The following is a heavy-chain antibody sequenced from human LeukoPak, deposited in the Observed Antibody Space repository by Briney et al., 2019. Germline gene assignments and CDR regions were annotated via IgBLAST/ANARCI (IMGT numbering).Heavy chain of an antibody. CDR2: ISWNSGSI. Sequence: PGGSLRLSCAAFGFTFDDYAMHWVRQAPGKGLEWVSGISWNSGSIGYADSVKGRFTISRDNAKNSLYLQMNSLRAEDTALYYCAKSRFLEWFSGMDVWGQGTTVTVSS. CDR3: AKSRFLEWFSGMDV. CDR1: GFTFDDYA. J-gene: IGHJ6*02. V-gene: IGHV3-9*01. D-gene: IGHD3-3*01.